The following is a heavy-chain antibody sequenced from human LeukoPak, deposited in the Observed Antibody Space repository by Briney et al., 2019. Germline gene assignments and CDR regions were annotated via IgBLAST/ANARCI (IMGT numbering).Heavy chain of an antibody. Sequence: SETLSLTCTVSGGSISSYYWSWIRQPAGKGLEWIGRIYTSGSTNYNPSLKSRVTMSVDTSKNQFSLKLSSVTAADTAVYYCARVRGSTSCYPSCWFDPWGQGTLVTVSS. D-gene: IGHD2-2*01. V-gene: IGHV4-4*07. CDR3: ARVRGSTSCYPSCWFDP. CDR2: IYTSGST. CDR1: GGSISSYY. J-gene: IGHJ5*02.